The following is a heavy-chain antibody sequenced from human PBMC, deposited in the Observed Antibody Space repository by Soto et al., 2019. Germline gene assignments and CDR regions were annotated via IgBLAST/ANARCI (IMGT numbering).Heavy chain of an antibody. CDR2: ISSSSSTI. J-gene: IGHJ6*02. V-gene: IGHV3-48*02. CDR1: GFTFSSYS. Sequence: PGGSLRLSCAASGFTFSSYSMNWVRQAPGKGLEWVSYISSSSSTIYYADSVKGRFTISRDNAKNSLYLQMNSLRDEDTAVYYCAREVVKWYSSSDDYYYGMDVWGQGTTVTVSS. CDR3: AREVVKWYSSSDDYYYGMDV. D-gene: IGHD6-6*01.